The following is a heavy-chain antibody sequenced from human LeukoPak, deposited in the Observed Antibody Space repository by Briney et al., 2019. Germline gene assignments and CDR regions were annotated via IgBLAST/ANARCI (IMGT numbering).Heavy chain of an antibody. CDR3: SMDSSGYYYTASDY. CDR2: INHSGST. CDR1: GGSFSGYY. D-gene: IGHD3-22*01. V-gene: IGHV4-34*01. Sequence: PTETLSLTCAVYGGSFSGYYWSWLRQPPGKGLEWIGGINHSGSTNYNPSLKSRVTISVDTSKNQFSLKLSSVTAADTAVYYCSMDSSGYYYTASDYWGQGTLVTVSS. J-gene: IGHJ4*02.